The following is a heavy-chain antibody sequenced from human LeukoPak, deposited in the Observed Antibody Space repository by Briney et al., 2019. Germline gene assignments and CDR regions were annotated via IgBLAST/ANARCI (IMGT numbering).Heavy chain of an antibody. Sequence: GGSLRLSCAASGFTFSDYYMGWIRQAPGKGLEWVSVIYSGGNTYYADSVKGRFTISRDNAKNSLYLQMNSLRAEDTAVYYCARAEWFGESPFDYWGQGTLVTVSS. V-gene: IGHV3-53*01. CDR2: IYSGGNT. D-gene: IGHD3-10*01. J-gene: IGHJ4*02. CDR3: ARAEWFGESPFDY. CDR1: GFTFSDYY.